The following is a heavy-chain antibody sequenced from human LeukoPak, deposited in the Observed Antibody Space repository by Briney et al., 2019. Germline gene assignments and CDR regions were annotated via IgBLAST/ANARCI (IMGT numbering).Heavy chain of an antibody. CDR3: ARDLSGVTGYTYGRGIDY. CDR2: IKKDGSEK. CDR1: GFTFSSHR. Sequence: GGSLRLSCAASGFTFSSHRMSWVRQAPGKGLEWVANIKKDGSEKYYVDSVKGRFTISRDNAKTSLYLQMNSLRAEDTTVYYCARDLSGVTGYTYGRGIDYWGQGTLVTVSS. D-gene: IGHD5-18*01. V-gene: IGHV3-7*01. J-gene: IGHJ4*02.